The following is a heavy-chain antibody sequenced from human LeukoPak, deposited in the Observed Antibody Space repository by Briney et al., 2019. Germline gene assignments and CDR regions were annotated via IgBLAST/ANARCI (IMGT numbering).Heavy chain of an antibody. CDR1: GNTFTGYF. J-gene: IGHJ3*02. V-gene: IGHV1-2*02. Sequence: ASVKVSCQASGNTFTGYFMHWVRQAPGQGLEWMGWINPNSGGTNYSQKFQGRVTMTRDTSISTAYMELSRLRSDDTAVYYCARDKGGLDAFDIWGQGTMVTVSS. CDR2: INPNSGGT. D-gene: IGHD2-15*01. CDR3: ARDKGGLDAFDI.